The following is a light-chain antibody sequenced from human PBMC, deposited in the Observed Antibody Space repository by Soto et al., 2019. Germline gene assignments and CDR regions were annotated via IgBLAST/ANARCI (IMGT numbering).Light chain of an antibody. Sequence: DIQVTQSPSSLSASVGDRVTITCRASQSISSYLNWYQQKPWKAPKLLIYAASSLQSGVPSRFSGSGSGTDFTLTISSLQPEDFATYYCQQSYSTQITFGQGTRLE. CDR3: QQSYSTQIT. CDR1: QSISSY. V-gene: IGKV1-39*01. J-gene: IGKJ5*01. CDR2: AAS.